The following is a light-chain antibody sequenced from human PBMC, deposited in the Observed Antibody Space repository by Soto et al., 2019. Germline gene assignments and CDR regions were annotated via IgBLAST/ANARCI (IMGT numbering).Light chain of an antibody. CDR1: SSGVGGNND. Sequence: QSALTQPRSVSGSPGQTVTISCTRTSSGVGGNNDVSWYQQPPSSPPTVMIDDINGRPSGLPDRFSGSESGTTAAPPISGLQAEDEADDYCCQYAGTPSDVFGTGTKLTVL. CDR2: DIN. V-gene: IGLV2-11*01. J-gene: IGLJ1*01. CDR3: CQYAGTPSDV.